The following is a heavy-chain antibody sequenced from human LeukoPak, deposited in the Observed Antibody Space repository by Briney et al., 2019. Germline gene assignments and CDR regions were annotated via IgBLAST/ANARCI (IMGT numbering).Heavy chain of an antibody. CDR2: INHSGST. J-gene: IGHJ4*02. CDR3: ARGHTRISMIRGSRSSYYFDY. Sequence: PSETLSLTCTVSGGSISTYYWSWIRQPPGKGLEWIGEINHSGSTTSLKSRVTISVDTSKNQFSLKLSSVTAADTAVYYCARGHTRISMIRGSRSSYYFDYWGQGTLVTVSS. D-gene: IGHD3-10*01. V-gene: IGHV4-34*01. CDR1: GGSISTYY.